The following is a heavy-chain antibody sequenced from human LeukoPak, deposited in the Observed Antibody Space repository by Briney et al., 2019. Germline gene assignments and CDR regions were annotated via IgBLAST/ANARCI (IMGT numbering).Heavy chain of an antibody. CDR3: ARAPVGNYYVTFDY. V-gene: IGHV3-66*01. D-gene: IGHD3-10*02. J-gene: IGHJ4*02. CDR2: IYSGGST. CDR1: GFTFSSYE. Sequence: PGGSLRLSCVASGFTFSSYEMSWVRQAPGKGLEWVSVIYSGGSTYYADSVKGRFTISRDNSKNTLYLQMNSLRAEDTAVYYCARAPVGNYYVTFDYWGQGTLVSVSS.